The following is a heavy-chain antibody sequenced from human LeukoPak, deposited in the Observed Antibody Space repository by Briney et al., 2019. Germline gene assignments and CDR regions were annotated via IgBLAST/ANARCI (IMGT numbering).Heavy chain of an antibody. Sequence: ASVTVSCKASGYTFTGYYMHWVRQAPGQGLEWMGWINPNSGGTNYAQKFQGRVTMTRDTSISTAYMELSRLRSDDTAVYYCARGRWERNWFDPWGQGTLVTVSS. CDR3: ARGRWERNWFDP. D-gene: IGHD1-26*01. CDR1: GYTFTGYY. V-gene: IGHV1-2*02. CDR2: INPNSGGT. J-gene: IGHJ5*02.